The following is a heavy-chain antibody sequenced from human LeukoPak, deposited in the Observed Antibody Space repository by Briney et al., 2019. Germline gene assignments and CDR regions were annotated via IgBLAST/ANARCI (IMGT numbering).Heavy chain of an antibody. CDR1: GGSISSSSYY. Sequence: PSETLSLTCTVSGGSISSSSYYWGWLRQPPGKRLEWIGSIYYSGSTYYNPSLKSRVTISVDTSKSQFFLKLSSVTAADTAVYYCARWDSSSAFDYWGQGTLVTVSS. CDR2: IYYSGST. CDR3: ARWDSSSAFDY. V-gene: IGHV4-39*01. D-gene: IGHD3-22*01. J-gene: IGHJ4*02.